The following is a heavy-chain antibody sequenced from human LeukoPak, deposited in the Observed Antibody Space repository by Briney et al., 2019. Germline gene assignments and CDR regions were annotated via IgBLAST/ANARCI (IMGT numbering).Heavy chain of an antibody. CDR3: ARDPPGYSPYNWFDP. Sequence: GASVTVSCKASGYTFTSYAMNWVRQAPGQGLEWMGWINTNTGNPTYAQGFTGRFVFSLDTSVSTAYLQISSLKAEDTAVYYCARDPPGYSPYNWFDPWGQGTLVTVSS. CDR2: INTNTGNP. CDR1: GYTFTSYA. D-gene: IGHD6-13*01. V-gene: IGHV7-4-1*02. J-gene: IGHJ5*02.